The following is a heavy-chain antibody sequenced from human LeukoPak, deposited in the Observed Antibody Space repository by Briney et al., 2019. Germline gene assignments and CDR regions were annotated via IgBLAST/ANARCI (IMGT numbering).Heavy chain of an antibody. J-gene: IGHJ3*02. Sequence: VASVKVSCKASRGTFSSYAISWVRQAPGQGLEWMGGIIPIFGTANYAQKFQGRVTITTDESTSTAYMELSSLRSEDTAVYYCARDKRYFDQNDAFDIWGQGTMVTVSS. V-gene: IGHV1-69*05. CDR3: ARDKRYFDQNDAFDI. CDR2: IIPIFGTA. D-gene: IGHD3-9*01. CDR1: RGTFSSYA.